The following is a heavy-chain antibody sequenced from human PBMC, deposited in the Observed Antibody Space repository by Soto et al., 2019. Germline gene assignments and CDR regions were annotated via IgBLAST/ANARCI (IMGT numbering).Heavy chain of an antibody. CDR1: GFTFSMYW. V-gene: IGHV3-74*01. CDR2: INDDGIST. J-gene: IGHJ6*02. CDR3: AKTGVGSSATTGPYYYYGMDV. D-gene: IGHD2-2*01. Sequence: GGSLRLSCAASGFTFSMYWMHWVRQVPGKGPEWVSRINDDGISTNYADSVKGRFTISRDNAKNTLYLQMNALRVEDTAVYYCAKTGVGSSATTGPYYYYGMDVWGQGTTVTSP.